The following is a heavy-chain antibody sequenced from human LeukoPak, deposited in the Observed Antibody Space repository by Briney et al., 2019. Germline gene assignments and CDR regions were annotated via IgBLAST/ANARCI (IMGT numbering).Heavy chain of an antibody. CDR3: ARGYSSGLYLYYFYY. Sequence: WETLSLTCTVSGYSINSGYFWGWIRLPPGKGLEWFGSIYHSGSTYYNPSLKSRVTISVDTSKNQFSLKLSSVTAADTAVYYCARGYSSGLYLYYFYYWGQGTLVTVSS. CDR1: GYSINSGYF. D-gene: IGHD6-19*01. CDR2: IYHSGST. J-gene: IGHJ4*02. V-gene: IGHV4-38-2*02.